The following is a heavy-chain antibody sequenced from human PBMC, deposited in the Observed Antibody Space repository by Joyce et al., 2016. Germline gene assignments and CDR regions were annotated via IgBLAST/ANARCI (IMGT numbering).Heavy chain of an antibody. CDR1: GGSISSVSHY. V-gene: IGHV4-39*01. J-gene: IGHJ5*02. Sequence: QLQLQESGPGLVKPSETLSLTCTVSGGSISSVSHYWGWNRQPPGKGLEWVASIYYSGGTYFIPSLKGRITISIDMAKNQFSLNLSSVTAADRAVYYCARWGGYVHNWFDPWGQGTLVTVSS. CDR3: ARWGGYVHNWFDP. D-gene: IGHD5-12*01. CDR2: IYYSGGT.